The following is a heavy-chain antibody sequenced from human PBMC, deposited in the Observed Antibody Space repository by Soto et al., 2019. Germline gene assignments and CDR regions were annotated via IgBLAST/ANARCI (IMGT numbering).Heavy chain of an antibody. V-gene: IGHV3-23*01. D-gene: IGHD3-3*01. CDR1: GFTFSSYA. CDR3: AKARAQYYDFWSGYPVDY. CDR2: ISGSGGST. Sequence: GGSLRLSCAASGFTFSSYAMSWVRQAPGKGLEWVSVISGSGGSTYYADSVKGRFTISRDNSKNTLYLPMNSLRAEDTAVYYCAKARAQYYDFWSGYPVDYWGQGTLVTVSS. J-gene: IGHJ4*02.